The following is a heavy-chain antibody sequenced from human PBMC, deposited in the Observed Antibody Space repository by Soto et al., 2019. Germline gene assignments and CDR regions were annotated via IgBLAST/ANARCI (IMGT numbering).Heavy chain of an antibody. J-gene: IGHJ4*02. V-gene: IGHV4-61*01. CDR3: ARVHAARQNFDY. CDR1: GGSVSSGSYY. D-gene: IGHD6-6*01. CDR2: IYYSGST. Sequence: SETLSLTCTVSGGSVSSGSYYWSWIRQPPGKGLEWIGYIYYSGSTNYNPSLKSRVTISVDTSKNQFSLKLSSVTAADTAVYYCARVHAARQNFDYWGQGTLVTVSS.